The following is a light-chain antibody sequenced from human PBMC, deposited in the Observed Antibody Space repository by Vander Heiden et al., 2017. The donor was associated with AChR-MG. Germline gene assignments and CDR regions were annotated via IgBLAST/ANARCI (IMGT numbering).Light chain of an antibody. V-gene: IGKV3-11*01. CDR1: QSVSSY. CDR3: QQRSNWHLT. CDR2: DAS. Sequence: DIVLTQSPATLSFSPGERATLSCRACQSVSSYLAWYQQKPGQAPRRLIYDASNRATGIPARFSGSGSGTDFTLAISSLEPEDFAVYYCQQRSNWHLTFGGGTKVEIQ. J-gene: IGKJ4*01.